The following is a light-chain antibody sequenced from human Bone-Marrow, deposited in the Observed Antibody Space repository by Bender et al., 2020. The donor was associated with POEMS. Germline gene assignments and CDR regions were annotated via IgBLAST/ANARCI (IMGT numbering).Light chain of an antibody. CDR3: AVWDDSLNGWV. CDR2: SSH. Sequence: QSVLTQPPSASGTPGQRVTISCSGGSSNIGAHAVNWYQHLPGTAPKLLIYSSHRRPAEVPDRFSGSRSCTSASLAISGLQSDDEADYYCAVWDDSLNGWVFGGGTKLTVL. J-gene: IGLJ3*02. CDR1: SSNIGAHA. V-gene: IGLV1-44*01.